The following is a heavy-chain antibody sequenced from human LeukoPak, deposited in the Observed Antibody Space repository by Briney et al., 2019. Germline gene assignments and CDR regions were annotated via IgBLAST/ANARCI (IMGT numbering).Heavy chain of an antibody. V-gene: IGHV3-33*08. CDR1: GFTFSRYW. J-gene: IGHJ4*02. CDR3: ARGGLAGAGIDY. Sequence: GGSLRLSCAASGFTFSRYWMSWVRQAPGKGLEWVTIIWYDGGNKYYADSVKGRFTISRDNSKNTVSLQMNSLRAEDTAVYYCARGGLAGAGIDYWGQGTLVTVSS. CDR2: IWYDGGNK. D-gene: IGHD6-13*01.